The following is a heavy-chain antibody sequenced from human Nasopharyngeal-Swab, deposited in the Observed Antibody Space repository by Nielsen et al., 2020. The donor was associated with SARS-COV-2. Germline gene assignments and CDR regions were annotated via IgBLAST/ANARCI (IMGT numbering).Heavy chain of an antibody. D-gene: IGHD6-13*01. V-gene: IGHV3-11*06. J-gene: IGHJ4*02. CDR2: ISGSGSYA. CDR1: GFTFSDYY. CDR3: ARDVYKQQLVPFDY. Sequence: GGSLRLSCAASGFTFSDYYMSWIRQAPGKGLEWVSYISGSGSYANYADSVTGRFTISRDNANNSLYLQMNSLRAEDTAVYYCARDVYKQQLVPFDYWGQGTLVTVSS.